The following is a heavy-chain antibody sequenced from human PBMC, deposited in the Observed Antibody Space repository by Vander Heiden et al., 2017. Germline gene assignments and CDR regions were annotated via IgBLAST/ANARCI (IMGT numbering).Heavy chain of an antibody. D-gene: IGHD1-26*01. CDR2: IRSKANSYAT. J-gene: IGHJ6*02. Sequence: EVQLVESGGGLVQPGGSLKLSCAASGFTFSGSAMHGVRQDSGKGLEWVGRIRSKANSYATAYAQSVKGMVTISRDDSKNTAYLQMNILKTEHTAVYYGTTPGGGASVTDYYYGMDVWGQGTTVTVSS. V-gene: IGHV3-73*02. CDR1: GFTFSGSA. CDR3: TTPGGGASVTDYYYGMDV.